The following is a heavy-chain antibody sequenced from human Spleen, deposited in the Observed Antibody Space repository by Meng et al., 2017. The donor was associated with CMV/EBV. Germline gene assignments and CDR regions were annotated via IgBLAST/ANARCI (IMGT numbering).Heavy chain of an antibody. D-gene: IGHD4-23*01. V-gene: IGHV4-4*01. J-gene: IGHJ4*02. CDR1: GGSVYSSNW. Sequence: LTCAVSGGSVYSSNWWTWVRQPPGKGLEWIGEIYHSGSINDNPSLRSRLTISVDKSKNQFSLNLTSVTAADTAVYFCAREYGGNLRDWGQGIMVTVSS. CDR3: AREYGGNLRD. CDR2: IYHSGSI.